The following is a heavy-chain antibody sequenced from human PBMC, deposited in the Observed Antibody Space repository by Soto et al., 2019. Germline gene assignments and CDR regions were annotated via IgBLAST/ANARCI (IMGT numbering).Heavy chain of an antibody. J-gene: IGHJ4*02. CDR3: AHPDTAMVTHYFDY. Sequence: HPGGSLRLSCAASRFTLSTYAMSWVRQAPGKGLEWVSSISGNGDSSSYADSVKGRFTISRDNSKNTLYLQMNSLRAEDTAVYYCAHPDTAMVTHYFDYWGQGTLVTVSS. CDR1: RFTLSTYA. D-gene: IGHD5-18*01. CDR2: ISGNGDSS. V-gene: IGHV3-23*01.